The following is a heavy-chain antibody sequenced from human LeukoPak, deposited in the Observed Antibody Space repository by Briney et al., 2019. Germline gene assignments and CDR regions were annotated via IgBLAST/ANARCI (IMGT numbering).Heavy chain of an antibody. J-gene: IGHJ4*02. CDR3: ARGYGGPDY. D-gene: IGHD4-23*01. V-gene: IGHV4-34*01. Sequence: PSETLSLTCAVYGGSFSGYYWSWIRQPPGKGLEWIGEINHSGSTNYNPSLKSRVTTSVDTSKNQFSLKLSSVTAADTAVYYCARGYGGPDYWGQGTLVTASS. CDR1: GGSFSGYY. CDR2: INHSGST.